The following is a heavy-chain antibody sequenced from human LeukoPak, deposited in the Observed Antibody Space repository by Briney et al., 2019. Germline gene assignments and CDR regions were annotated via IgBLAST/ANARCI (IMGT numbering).Heavy chain of an antibody. D-gene: IGHD3-10*01. V-gene: IGHV1-46*01. J-gene: IGHJ6*03. CDR1: GYTFTSYY. Sequence: ASVKVSCKASGYTFTSYYMHWVRQAPGQGLEWMGIINPSGGSTSYAQKFQGRVTMTRDMSTSTVYMELSSLRSEDTAVYYCARGYIVRVYYYYYYMDVWGKGTTVTVSS. CDR2: INPSGGST. CDR3: ARGYIVRVYYYYYYMDV.